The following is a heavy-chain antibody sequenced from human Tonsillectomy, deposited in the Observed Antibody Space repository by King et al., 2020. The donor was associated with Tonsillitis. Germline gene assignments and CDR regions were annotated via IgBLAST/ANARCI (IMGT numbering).Heavy chain of an antibody. CDR1: GFTFTSHA. CDR3: ARDLYDSSGYYFDF. D-gene: IGHD3-22*01. CDR2: IMGSGGIT. Sequence: VQLVESGGGLVQPGGSLRLSCAASGFTFTSHAMNWVRQTPGKGLEWVSAIMGSGGITYYSDCVKGRFTISRDNSKNTLYLQMNSLRAEDTAVDSCARDLYDSSGYYFDFWGQGTLVTVSS. J-gene: IGHJ4*02. V-gene: IGHV3-23*04.